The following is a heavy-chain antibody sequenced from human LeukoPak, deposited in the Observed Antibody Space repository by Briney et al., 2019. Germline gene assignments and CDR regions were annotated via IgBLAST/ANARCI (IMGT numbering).Heavy chain of an antibody. J-gene: IGHJ4*02. V-gene: IGHV1-2*02. Sequence: ASVKVSCKASGYTFTGYYLHWVRQAPGQGLEWMGWINPHSGGTNYAQKFQGRVTMAGDTSISTAYMELSRLRSDDTAVYYCVRDRTKYCSSTSCPLDYWGQGTLVTVSS. CDR2: INPHSGGT. D-gene: IGHD2-2*01. CDR1: GYTFTGYY. CDR3: VRDRTKYCSSTSCPLDY.